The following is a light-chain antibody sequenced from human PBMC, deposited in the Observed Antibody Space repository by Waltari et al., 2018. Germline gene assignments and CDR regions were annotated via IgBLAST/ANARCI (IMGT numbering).Light chain of an antibody. J-gene: IGKJ1*01. Sequence: DIVMTQSPESLAVPLGETATINCKSSQSVLYSSNDKNYFAWYQQKPGQPPKLLIYWASTRESGVPDRFSGSGSGTYFTLTISSLQAEDAAVYYCQQYYNDATFGQGTKVEIK. CDR1: QSVLYSSNDKNY. CDR3: QQYYNDAT. V-gene: IGKV4-1*01. CDR2: WAS.